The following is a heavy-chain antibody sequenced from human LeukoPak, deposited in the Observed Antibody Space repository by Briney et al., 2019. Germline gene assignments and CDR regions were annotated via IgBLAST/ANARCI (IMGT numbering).Heavy chain of an antibody. CDR1: GFTFSTYS. CDR2: ISSGSTYK. J-gene: IGHJ4*02. CDR3: ARDVSRISDY. D-gene: IGHD2-15*01. V-gene: IGHV3-21*01. Sequence: PGGSLRLSCAASGFTFSTYSMNWVRQAPGKGLEWVSSISSGSTYKYYADSVTGRFTISRDNAKNSLYLQMNSLRAEDTAVYYCARDVSRISDYWGQGTLVTVSS.